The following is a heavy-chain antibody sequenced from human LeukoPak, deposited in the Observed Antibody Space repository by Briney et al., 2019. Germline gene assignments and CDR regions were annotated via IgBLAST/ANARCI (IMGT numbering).Heavy chain of an antibody. V-gene: IGHV5-51*01. J-gene: IGHJ5*02. CDR3: ARVDCSSGSCSLAGWFDP. CDR2: VYPGDSDI. D-gene: IGHD2-15*01. CDR1: GYRFTIYW. Sequence: GEPLKISCKGSGYRFTIYWIGWVRQMPGKGLEWMGMVYPGDSDIIYNPSFRGQVTLSADKSISTAYLQWSSLQASDTGLYYCARVDCSSGSCSLAGWFDPWGQGTLVTVSS.